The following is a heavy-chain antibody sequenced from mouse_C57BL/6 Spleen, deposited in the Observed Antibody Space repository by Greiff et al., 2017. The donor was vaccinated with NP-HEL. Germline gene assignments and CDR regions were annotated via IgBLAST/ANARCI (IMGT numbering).Heavy chain of an antibody. Sequence: EVQLQESGPGLVKPSQSLSLTCSVPGYSITSGYYWNWIRQFPGNKLAWMGYISYDGSNNYNPSLKNRISITRDTSKYQFFLKLNSVTTEDTATYYCARDEAQAAFAYWGKGTLVTVSA. D-gene: IGHD3-2*02. J-gene: IGHJ3*01. CDR3: ARDEAQAAFAY. V-gene: IGHV3-6*01. CDR2: ISYDGSN. CDR1: GYSITSGYY.